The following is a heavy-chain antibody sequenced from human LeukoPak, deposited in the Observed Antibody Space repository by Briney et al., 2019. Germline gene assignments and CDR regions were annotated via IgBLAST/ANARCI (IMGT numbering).Heavy chain of an antibody. CDR1: GFTFTNAW. Sequence: GGSLRLSCAASGFTFTNAWMSWVRQAPGKGLEWVGRIKSKTDGGTTDYAAPVKGRFTISRDDSKTTLYLQMNSLKTEDTAVYYCTTVGTMVRGLTRDYWGQGTLVTVSS. D-gene: IGHD3-10*01. J-gene: IGHJ4*02. CDR2: IKSKTDGGTT. CDR3: TTVGTMVRGLTRDY. V-gene: IGHV3-15*01.